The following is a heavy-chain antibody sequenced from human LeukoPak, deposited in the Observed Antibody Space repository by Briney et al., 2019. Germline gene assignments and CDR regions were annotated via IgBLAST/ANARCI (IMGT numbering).Heavy chain of an antibody. V-gene: IGHV4-30-2*01. CDR1: GGSISSGGYY. Sequence: SQTLSLTCTVSGGSISSGGYYWSWIRQPPGKGLEWIGYIYHSGSTYYNPSLKSRVTISVDRSKNQFSLKLSSVTAADTAVYYCARATVTTGSFDYWGQGTLVTVSS. D-gene: IGHD4-11*01. CDR3: ARATVTTGSFDY. CDR2: IYHSGST. J-gene: IGHJ4*02.